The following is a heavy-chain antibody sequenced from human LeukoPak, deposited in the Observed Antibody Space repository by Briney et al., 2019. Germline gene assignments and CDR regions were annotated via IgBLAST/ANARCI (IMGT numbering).Heavy chain of an antibody. CDR3: ARVWGDYIWGSYRHDY. Sequence: PSETLSLTCTVSGGSISSYYWSWIRQPPGKGLEWIGYIYYSGSTNYNPSLKSRVTISVDTSKNQFSLKLSSVTAADTAVYYCARVWGDYIWGSYRHDYWGQGTLVTVSS. D-gene: IGHD3-16*02. V-gene: IGHV4-59*01. J-gene: IGHJ4*02. CDR1: GGSISSYY. CDR2: IYYSGST.